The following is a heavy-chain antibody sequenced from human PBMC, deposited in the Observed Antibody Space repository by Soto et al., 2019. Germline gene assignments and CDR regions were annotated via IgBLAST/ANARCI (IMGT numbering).Heavy chain of an antibody. CDR1: GGSISSGGYY. CDR2: INSSGST. J-gene: IGHJ4*02. V-gene: IGHV4-61*08. D-gene: IGHD6-19*01. Sequence: SETLSLTCTVSGGSISSGGYYWSWIRQPPGKGLEWIGHINSSGSTNYNPSLMSRVTMSVDTSKNQFSLKLTSVTAADTAVYYCARESSGWYYFDYWGQGTLVTVSS. CDR3: ARESSGWYYFDY.